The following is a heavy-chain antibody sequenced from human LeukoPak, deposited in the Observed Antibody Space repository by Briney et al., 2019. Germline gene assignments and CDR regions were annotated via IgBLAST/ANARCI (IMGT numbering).Heavy chain of an antibody. Sequence: GGSLRLSCAASGFTFSTYAMSWVRQAPGKGLEWVSLISGSGGSTYYADSVKGRFTISRDNGKNPLSLQMNSLRAEDTALYYCAKERLTTTTFDSWGRGTLVTVSS. V-gene: IGHV3-23*01. D-gene: IGHD4-11*01. CDR3: AKERLTTTTFDS. CDR1: GFTFSTYA. J-gene: IGHJ4*02. CDR2: ISGSGGST.